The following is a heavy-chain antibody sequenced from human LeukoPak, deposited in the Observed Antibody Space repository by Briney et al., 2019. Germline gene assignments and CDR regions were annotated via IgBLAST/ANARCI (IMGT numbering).Heavy chain of an antibody. Sequence: SETLSLTCTVSGGSVSSGSYYWSWIRQPPGKGLEWIGYIYYSGSTNYNPSLKSRVTISVDTSKNQFSLKLSSVTAADTAVYYCARDSDYDFWSGYHYWGQGTLVTVSS. D-gene: IGHD3-3*01. J-gene: IGHJ4*02. CDR2: IYYSGST. CDR1: GGSVSSGSYY. CDR3: ARDSDYDFWSGYHY. V-gene: IGHV4-61*01.